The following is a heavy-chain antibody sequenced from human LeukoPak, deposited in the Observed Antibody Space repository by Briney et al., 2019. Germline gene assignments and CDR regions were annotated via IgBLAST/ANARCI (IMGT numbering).Heavy chain of an antibody. V-gene: IGHV4-59*01. D-gene: IGHD2-2*01. CDR2: IYYSGST. Sequence: KTSETLSLTCTVAGGSISSYYWSWIRQPPGKGLEWIGYIYYSGSTNYNPSLKSRVTISVDTSKNQFSLKLSSVTAADTAVYYCARAGTRSSPMGMDVWGKGTTVTVSS. CDR1: GGSISSYY. J-gene: IGHJ6*03. CDR3: ARAGTRSSPMGMDV.